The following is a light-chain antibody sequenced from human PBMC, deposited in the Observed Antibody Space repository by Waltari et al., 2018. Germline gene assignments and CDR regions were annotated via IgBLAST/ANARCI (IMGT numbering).Light chain of an antibody. CDR3: QQYNNWPLT. Sequence: SCSTSRSVNSNLAWYQHKPGQAPRLLMYGASTRPTGIPARFSGSESGTEFTLTITSLQSEDFAVYYCQQYNNWPLTFGGGTKVEI. V-gene: IGKV3-15*01. J-gene: IGKJ4*01. CDR2: GAS. CDR1: RSVNSN.